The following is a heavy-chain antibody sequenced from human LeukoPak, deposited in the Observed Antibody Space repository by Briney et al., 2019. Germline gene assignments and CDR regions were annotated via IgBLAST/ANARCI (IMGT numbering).Heavy chain of an antibody. D-gene: IGHD4-17*01. V-gene: IGHV4-34*01. Sequence: SETLSLTCAVYGGSFSGYYWSWIRQPPGKGLEWIGEINHSGSTNYNPSLKSRVTISVDTSKNQFPLKLSSVTAADTAVYYCARPGTVTTPESYYFDYWGQGTLVTVSS. CDR2: INHSGST. CDR3: ARPGTVTTPESYYFDY. CDR1: GGSFSGYY. J-gene: IGHJ4*02.